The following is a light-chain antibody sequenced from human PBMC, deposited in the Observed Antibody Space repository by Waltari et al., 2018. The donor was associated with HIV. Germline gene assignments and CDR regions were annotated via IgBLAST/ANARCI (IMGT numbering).Light chain of an antibody. CDR3: LQLSDFPRT. Sequence: DIQMTQSPPFLSTSVGDRVTITCRASRDIKKDLGWYQHKAGKVPRHLIYSVSTLSAGVPSRFRGSGSGTHFTLSIDGLEPEDAATYFCLQLSDFPRTFGQGT. V-gene: IGKV1-17*01. J-gene: IGKJ1*01. CDR1: RDIKKD. CDR2: SVS.